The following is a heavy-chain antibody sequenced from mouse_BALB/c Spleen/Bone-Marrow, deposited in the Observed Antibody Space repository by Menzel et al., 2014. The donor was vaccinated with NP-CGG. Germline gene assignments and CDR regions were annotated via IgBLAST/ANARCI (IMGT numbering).Heavy chain of an antibody. CDR2: ITYDGSN. J-gene: IGHJ2*01. CDR3: ARRGYGNLDY. Sequence: EVKLMESGPGLVKPSQSLSLTCSVTGYSITSGYYWNWIRQFPGNKLEWMGYITYDGSNNYNPSLKNRISITRVTSKNQFFLKLNSVTTEDTATYYCARRGYGNLDYWGQGTTLTVSS. V-gene: IGHV3-6*02. D-gene: IGHD2-10*02. CDR1: GYSITSGYY.